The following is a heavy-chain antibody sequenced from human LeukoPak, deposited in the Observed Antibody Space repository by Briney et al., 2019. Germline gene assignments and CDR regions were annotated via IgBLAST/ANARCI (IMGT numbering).Heavy chain of an antibody. CDR3: ASILYGANGFDY. D-gene: IGHD4/OR15-4a*01. J-gene: IGHJ4*02. V-gene: IGHV4-59*02. Sequence: SETLYLTCAVSGGSVSSYHWTWVRQVPGKGLEWIGYINYSGSTICNPSLETRVTISVDTSKNQLSLKLTSVTAADTAVYYCASILYGANGFDYWGQGTLVTVSS. CDR2: INYSGST. CDR1: GGSVSSYH.